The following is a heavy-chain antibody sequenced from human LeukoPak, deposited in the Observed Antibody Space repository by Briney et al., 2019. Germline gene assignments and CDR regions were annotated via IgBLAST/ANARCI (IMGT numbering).Heavy chain of an antibody. V-gene: IGHV3-21*01. D-gene: IGHD1-26*01. Sequence: PGGSLRLSCAASGFTFSSCSMHWVRQAPGKGLEWVSCISSSSSYIYYAASAKGRFTISTDNAKNSLYLQMNSLRADDTAVYYCARDMVVGSGSPIDYWGQGTLVTVSS. J-gene: IGHJ4*02. CDR2: ISSSSSYI. CDR3: ARDMVVGSGSPIDY. CDR1: GFTFSSCS.